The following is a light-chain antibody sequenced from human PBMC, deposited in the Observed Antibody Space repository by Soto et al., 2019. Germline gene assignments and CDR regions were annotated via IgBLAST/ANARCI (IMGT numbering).Light chain of an antibody. CDR2: EVS. V-gene: IGLV2-18*02. CDR1: SNDIGFYNR. Sequence: QSVLTQPPSVSGSPGQSVTLSCAGTSNDIGFYNRVSWYKQSPDTAPKLVIFEVSSRPSGVPDRFSGSKSGNTASLTISGLQTEDEADYYCASYSSPTNVLFGGGTKLTVL. CDR3: ASYSSPTNVL. J-gene: IGLJ2*01.